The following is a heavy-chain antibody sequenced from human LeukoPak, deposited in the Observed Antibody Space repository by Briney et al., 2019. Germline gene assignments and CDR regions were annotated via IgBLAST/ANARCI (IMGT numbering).Heavy chain of an antibody. CDR3: ARGGPGIAAAGTLEYFQH. D-gene: IGHD6-13*01. J-gene: IGHJ1*01. CDR2: INPSGGST. Sequence: GASVKVSCKASGYTFTSYYMHWVRQAPGQGLEWMGIINPSGGSTSYAQKFQGRVTMTRDTSTSTVYMELSSLRSEDTAVYYCARGGPGIAAAGTLEYFQHWGHGTLVTVSS. V-gene: IGHV1-46*01. CDR1: GYTFTSYY.